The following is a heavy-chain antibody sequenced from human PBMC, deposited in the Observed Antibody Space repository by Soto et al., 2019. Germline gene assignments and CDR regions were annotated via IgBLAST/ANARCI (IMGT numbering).Heavy chain of an antibody. D-gene: IGHD4-17*01. CDR3: ARRYGYAFDI. J-gene: IGHJ3*02. Sequence: PSVTLSLTCTVTGGSIRSYYWSWIRQPPGKGLEWIGYIYYSGSTNYNPSLKSRVTISVDTSKNQFSLKLSSVTAADTAVYYCARRYGYAFDIWGQGTVVT. CDR1: GGSIRSYY. CDR2: IYYSGST. V-gene: IGHV4-59*01.